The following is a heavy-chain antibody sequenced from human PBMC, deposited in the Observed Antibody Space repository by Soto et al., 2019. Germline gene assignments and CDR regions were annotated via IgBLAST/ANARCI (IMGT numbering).Heavy chain of an antibody. CDR2: IYHSGST. Sequence: QVQLQESGPGLVKPSGTLSLTCAVSGGSISSSNWWSWVRQPPGKGLEWIGEIYHSGSTNYNPSLKSRVTISVDKSKNRFSLKLSSVTAADTAVYYCARVRGKLHSVLRYFDWLDAFDIWGQGTMVTVSS. CDR3: ARVRGKLHSVLRYFDWLDAFDI. V-gene: IGHV4-4*02. D-gene: IGHD3-9*01. CDR1: GGSISSSNW. J-gene: IGHJ3*02.